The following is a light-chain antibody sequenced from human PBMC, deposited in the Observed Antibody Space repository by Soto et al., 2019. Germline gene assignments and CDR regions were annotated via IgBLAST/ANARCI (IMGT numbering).Light chain of an antibody. CDR3: QHSGYSPRS. CDR1: QNVSGTS. V-gene: IGKV3-20*01. Sequence: EIVLTQSPGTLSLSPGERATLSCRASQNVSGTSLAWYHQKPVQAPRLLTYTASRRATGIPDRFSGTGSGTDFTLTTRRLEPEDFAVDYYQHSGYSPRSFGQGTKVEIK. J-gene: IGKJ1*01. CDR2: TAS.